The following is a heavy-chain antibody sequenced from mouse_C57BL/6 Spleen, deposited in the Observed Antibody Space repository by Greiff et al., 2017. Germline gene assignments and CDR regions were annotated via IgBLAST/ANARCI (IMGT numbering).Heavy chain of an antibody. D-gene: IGHD1-1*01. V-gene: IGHV1-82*01. CDR1: GYAFSSSW. CDR2: IYPGDGDT. J-gene: IGHJ2*01. CDR3: ARGVNYYGSSLYFDY. Sequence: VQLQQSGPELVKPGASVKISCKASGYAFSSSWMNWVKQRPGKGLEWIGRIYPGDGDTNYNGKFKGKATLTADKSSSTAYMQLSSLTSEDSAVYFCARGVNYYGSSLYFDYWGQGTTRTVSS.